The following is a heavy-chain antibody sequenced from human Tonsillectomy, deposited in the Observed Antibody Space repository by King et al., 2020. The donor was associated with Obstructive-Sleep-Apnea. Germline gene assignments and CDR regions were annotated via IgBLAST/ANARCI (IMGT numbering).Heavy chain of an antibody. CDR1: GDSVSSNSAA. CDR3: AREPRGYESSRHGSNAFDI. V-gene: IGHV6-1*01. D-gene: IGHD3-22*01. J-gene: IGHJ3*02. Sequence: VQLQQSGPGLVKPSQTLSLTCAISGDSVSSNSAAWNWIRQSPSRGLEWLGRTYYRSKWYNDYAVSVKSRITINPDTSKNQFSLQLNSVTPEDPAVYYCAREPRGYESSRHGSNAFDIWRQRTMVTVSS. CDR2: TYYRSKWYN.